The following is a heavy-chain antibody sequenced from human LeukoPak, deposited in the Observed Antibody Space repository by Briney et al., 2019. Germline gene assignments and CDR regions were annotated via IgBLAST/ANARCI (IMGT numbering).Heavy chain of an antibody. Sequence: EASVNVSCKASGYTFTSYGISWVRQAPGQGLEWMGWISANNGDTDYPQNLQGRVTMTTDTYTSTAYMELRSLRSDDTAMYYCARESHKTREDYWGQGTLVTVSS. V-gene: IGHV1-18*01. CDR3: ARESHKTREDY. CDR2: ISANNGDT. CDR1: GYTFTSYG. D-gene: IGHD1-1*01. J-gene: IGHJ4*02.